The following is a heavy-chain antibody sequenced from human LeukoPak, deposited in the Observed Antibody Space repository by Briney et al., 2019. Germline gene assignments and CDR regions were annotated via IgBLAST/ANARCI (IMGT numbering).Heavy chain of an antibody. CDR3: TTDCSSTSCNYYYYGMDV. CDR1: GFTFSNAW. CDR2: IKSKTDGGTT. Sequence: GGSLRPSCAASGFTFSNAWMSWVRQAPGKGLEWVGRIKSKTDGGTTDYAAPVKGRFTISRDDSKNTLYLQMNSLKTEDTAVYYCTTDCSSTSCNYYYYGMDVWGKGTTVTVSS. V-gene: IGHV3-15*01. J-gene: IGHJ6*04. D-gene: IGHD2-2*01.